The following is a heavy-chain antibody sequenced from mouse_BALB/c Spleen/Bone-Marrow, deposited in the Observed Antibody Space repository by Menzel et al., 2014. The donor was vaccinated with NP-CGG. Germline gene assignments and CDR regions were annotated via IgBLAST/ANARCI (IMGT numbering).Heavy chain of an antibody. J-gene: IGHJ2*01. CDR3: ARYGNYGDYFDY. CDR2: INPSTGYT. CDR1: GYTFTSYW. Sequence: QVQLQQSGAELAKPGASVKMSCKASGYTFTSYWMHWAKQRPGQGLEWIGYINPSTGYTEYNQKFKDKATLTADKSSSTAYMQLSSLTSEDSAVYYCARYGNYGDYFDYWGQGTTLTVSS. V-gene: IGHV1-7*01. D-gene: IGHD2-1*01.